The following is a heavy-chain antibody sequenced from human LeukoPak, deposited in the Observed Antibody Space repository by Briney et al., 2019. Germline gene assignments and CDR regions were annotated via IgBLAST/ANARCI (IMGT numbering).Heavy chain of an antibody. CDR3: AKAFWSGYYVDD. V-gene: IGHV3-30*18. CDR1: GFTFSSYG. J-gene: IGHJ4*02. D-gene: IGHD3-3*01. Sequence: GRSLRLSCAASGFTFSSYGMHWVRQAPGKGLEWVAVISYDGSNKYYADSVKGRFTISRDNSKNTLYLQMNSLRAEDTAVYYCAKAFWSGYYVDDWGQGTLVTVSS. CDR2: ISYDGSNK.